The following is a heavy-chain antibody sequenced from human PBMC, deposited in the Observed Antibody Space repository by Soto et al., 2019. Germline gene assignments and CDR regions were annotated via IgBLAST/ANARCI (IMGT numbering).Heavy chain of an antibody. CDR3: ARAPKVSGSAQARPDF. V-gene: IGHV4-34*01. J-gene: IGHJ4*02. CDR2: ISPSGTT. D-gene: IGHD6-6*01. CDR1: SGSLSGYY. Sequence: SEPLSLTCSLYSGSLSGYYWRWIRQHPGKGLEWIGEISPSGTTNYSPSLKSRVSISVDTSKNQFSLNLTSLTAADTAVYYCARAPKVSGSAQARPDFWGQGSLVTVSS.